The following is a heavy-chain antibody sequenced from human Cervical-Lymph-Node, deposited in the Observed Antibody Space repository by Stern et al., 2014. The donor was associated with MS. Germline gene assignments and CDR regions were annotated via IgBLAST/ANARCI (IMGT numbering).Heavy chain of an antibody. CDR3: GRDRSTFDDIADI. Sequence: VQLVESGAELKKPGSSVKVSCRASGGTFASNTISWVRQAPGQGLQWMGRIIPIVDVKNYEQKVQGRVTITADRSTHTAYMDLRSLTPEDTAVYYCGRDRSTFDDIADIWGQGTTITVSS. CDR2: IIPIVDVK. V-gene: IGHV1-69*09. D-gene: IGHD3-9*01. J-gene: IGHJ3*02. CDR1: GGTFASNT.